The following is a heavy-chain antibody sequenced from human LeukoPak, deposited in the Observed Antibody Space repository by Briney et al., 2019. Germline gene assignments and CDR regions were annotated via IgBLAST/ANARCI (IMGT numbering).Heavy chain of an antibody. V-gene: IGHV4-34*01. CDR1: GGSLSVYY. J-gene: IGHJ4*02. CDR3: ARGGGLGRLVRGVIIAQ. D-gene: IGHD3-10*01. CDR2: FNHSGST. Sequence: WETLSLTCAVYGGSLSVYYGSWIRHPPGKGVEWIGEFNHSGSTNYNPSLKSRVTISVDTSKNQFSLKLSSVTAADTAVYYCARGGGLGRLVRGVIIAQWGQGTLVTVSS.